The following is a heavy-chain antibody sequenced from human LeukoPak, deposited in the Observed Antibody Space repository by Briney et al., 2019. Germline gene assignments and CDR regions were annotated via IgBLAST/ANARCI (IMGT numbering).Heavy chain of an antibody. CDR2: ISYDGSNK. CDR1: GFTFSSYG. Sequence: GGSLRLSCAASGFTFSSYGMHWVRQAPGKGLEWVAVISYDGSNKYYADSVKGRFTISRDNAKNSVFLEMNSLRDEDTAVYYCARPISYSSPWYFQHWGQGTLVTVSS. J-gene: IGHJ1*01. D-gene: IGHD6-19*01. CDR3: ARPISYSSPWYFQH. V-gene: IGHV3-30*03.